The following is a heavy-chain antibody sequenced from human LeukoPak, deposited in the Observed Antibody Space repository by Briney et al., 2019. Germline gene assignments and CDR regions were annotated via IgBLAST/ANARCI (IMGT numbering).Heavy chain of an antibody. V-gene: IGHV4-34*01. CDR3: ARQLWHYFDY. Sequence: SETLSLTCAVYGGSFSGYHWSWIRQPPGKGLEWIGEINHSGSTNYNPSLKSRVTISVDTSKNQFSLKLSSVTAADTAVYYCARQLWHYFDYWGQGTLVTVSS. J-gene: IGHJ4*02. CDR2: INHSGST. CDR1: GGSFSGYH. D-gene: IGHD5-18*01.